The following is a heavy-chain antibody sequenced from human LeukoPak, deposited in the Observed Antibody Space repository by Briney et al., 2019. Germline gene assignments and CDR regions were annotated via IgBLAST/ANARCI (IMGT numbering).Heavy chain of an antibody. CDR3: ARDFCGGDCYSRSTYMDV. Sequence: ASVKVSXKASGYTFTGYYMHWVRQAPGQGLEWMGWINPNSGGTNYAQKFQGRVTMTRDTSISTAYMELSRLRSDDTAVYYCARDFCGGDCYSRSTYMDVWGKGTTVTVSS. D-gene: IGHD2-21*02. J-gene: IGHJ6*04. V-gene: IGHV1-2*02. CDR2: INPNSGGT. CDR1: GYTFTGYY.